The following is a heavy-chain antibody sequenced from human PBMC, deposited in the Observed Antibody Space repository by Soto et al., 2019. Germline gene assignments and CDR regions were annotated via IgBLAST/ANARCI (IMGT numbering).Heavy chain of an antibody. J-gene: IGHJ4*02. CDR3: ARDRGVYEALFDY. D-gene: IGHD3-10*01. Sequence: SEALSLTCTVSGGSISSYYLSWIRQPPGKGLEWIGYIYYSGSTNYNPSLKSRVTISVDTSKNQFSLKLSSVTAADTAVYYCARDRGVYEALFDYWGQGTLVTVSS. CDR1: GGSISSYY. V-gene: IGHV4-59*01. CDR2: IYYSGST.